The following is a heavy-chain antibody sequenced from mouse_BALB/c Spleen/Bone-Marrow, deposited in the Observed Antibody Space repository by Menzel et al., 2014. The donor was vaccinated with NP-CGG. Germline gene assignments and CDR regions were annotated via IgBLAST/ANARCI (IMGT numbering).Heavy chain of an antibody. J-gene: IGHJ2*01. CDR2: ISYSGNT. D-gene: IGHD2-3*01. CDR1: GDSITSGY. V-gene: IGHV3-8*02. CDR3: ATYDGYCFDY. Sequence: EVMLVESGPSPVKPSQTLSLTCSVTGDSITSGYWNWIRKFPGNKLEYMGYISYSGNTYYNPSPKSRISITRDTSKNQYYLQLNSVTTEDTATYYCATYDGYCFDYWGQGTTLTVSS.